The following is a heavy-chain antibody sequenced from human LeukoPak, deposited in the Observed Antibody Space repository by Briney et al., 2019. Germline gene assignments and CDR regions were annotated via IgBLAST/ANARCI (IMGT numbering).Heavy chain of an antibody. CDR1: GYTFSSYA. CDR2: IGGSGGST. D-gene: IGHD6-13*01. Sequence: PGASLRLSCAASGYTFSSYAMSWARQAPGKGLEWVSSIGGSGGSTYYADSVKGRFTISRDNSKNTLSLQMNSLRAEDTAVYYCAKVETAAAATLRGFDYWGQGTLVTVSS. J-gene: IGHJ4*02. V-gene: IGHV3-23*01. CDR3: AKVETAAAATLRGFDY.